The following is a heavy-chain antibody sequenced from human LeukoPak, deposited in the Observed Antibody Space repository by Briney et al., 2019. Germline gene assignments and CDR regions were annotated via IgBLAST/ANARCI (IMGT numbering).Heavy chain of an antibody. Sequence: SETLSLTCTVSGGSISSSSYYWGWIRQPPGKGLEWIGSIYYSGSTHYNPSLKSRVTISVDTSKNQFSLKLSSVTAADTAVYYCARLPRAYYFDYWGQGTLVTVSS. J-gene: IGHJ4*02. V-gene: IGHV4-39*01. D-gene: IGHD3-10*01. CDR1: GGSISSSSYY. CDR3: ARLPRAYYFDY. CDR2: IYYSGST.